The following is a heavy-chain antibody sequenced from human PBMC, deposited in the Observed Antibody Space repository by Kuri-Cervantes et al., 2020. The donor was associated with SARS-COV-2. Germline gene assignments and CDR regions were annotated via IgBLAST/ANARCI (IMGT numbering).Heavy chain of an antibody. CDR3: TTEGRGLLRGNYFDY. J-gene: IGHJ4*02. D-gene: IGHD3-22*01. Sequence: GESLKISCAASGFTFSNAWMSWVRQAPGKGLEWVGRIKSKTDGGTTDYAAPVKGRFTISRDDSKNTLYLQMNSLKNEDTAVYYCTTEGRGLLRGNYFDYWGQGTLVTVSS. CDR2: IKSKTDGGTT. CDR1: GFTFSNAW. V-gene: IGHV3-15*01.